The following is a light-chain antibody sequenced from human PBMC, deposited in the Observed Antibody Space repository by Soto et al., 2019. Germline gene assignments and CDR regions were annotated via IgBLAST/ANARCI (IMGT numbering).Light chain of an antibody. V-gene: IGKV3-15*01. CDR2: GAS. J-gene: IGKJ1*01. CDR3: QQYSDWPTT. Sequence: DIVMTQSPATLSVSPGERATLSCRASQSLYSNLAWYQQKPGQAPRLLIYGASTRDTGIPARFSGSGSGTEYTLTISSLQSEDFAIYYCQQYSDWPTTFGQGTKVEIK. CDR1: QSLYSN.